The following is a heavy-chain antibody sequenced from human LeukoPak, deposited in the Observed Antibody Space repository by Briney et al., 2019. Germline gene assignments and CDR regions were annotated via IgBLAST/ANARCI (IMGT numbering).Heavy chain of an antibody. J-gene: IGHJ3*02. CDR1: GGTFSSYA. Sequence: SVKVSCKASGGTFSSYAISWVRQAPGQGLEWMGGIIPIFGTANYAQKFQGRVTITTDESTSTAYMELSSLRSEDTAVYYCARTENYYDSSGDDAFDIWGQGTMVTVSS. V-gene: IGHV1-69*05. CDR2: IIPIFGTA. CDR3: ARTENYYDSSGDDAFDI. D-gene: IGHD3-22*01.